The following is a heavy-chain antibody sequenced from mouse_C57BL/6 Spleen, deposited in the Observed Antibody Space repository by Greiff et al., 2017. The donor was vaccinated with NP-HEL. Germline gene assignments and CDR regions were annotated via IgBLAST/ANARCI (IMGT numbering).Heavy chain of an antibody. CDR3: ARGTGTWYFDV. D-gene: IGHD4-1*01. CDR1: GYTFTSYT. CDR2: INPSSGYT. Sequence: VQVVESGAELASPGASVKMSCKASGYTFTSYTMHWVKQRPGQGLEWIGYINPSSGYTKYNQKFKDKATLTADKSSSTAYMQLSSLTSEDTAVYYCARGTGTWYFDVWGTGTTVTVSS. J-gene: IGHJ1*03. V-gene: IGHV1-4*01.